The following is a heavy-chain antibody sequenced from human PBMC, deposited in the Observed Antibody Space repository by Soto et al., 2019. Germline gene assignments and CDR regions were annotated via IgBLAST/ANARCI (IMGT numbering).Heavy chain of an antibody. CDR2: VYWNDDK. V-gene: IGHV2-5*01. CDR1: GFSLSTPGVG. Sequence: QITLKESGPTVVKPTQTLTLTCTFSGFSLSTPGVGVAWIRQPPGKALEWLALVYWNDDKRYSPSLKSGLTITKDTSRNQVLLTVTNMGPLDTATYYCTRSGGTTGTTLYFDYWGQGTLVTVSS. CDR3: TRSGGTTGTTLYFDY. D-gene: IGHD1-1*01. J-gene: IGHJ4*02.